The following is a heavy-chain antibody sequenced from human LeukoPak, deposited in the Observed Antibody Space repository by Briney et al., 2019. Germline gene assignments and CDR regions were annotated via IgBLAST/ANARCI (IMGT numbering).Heavy chain of an antibody. CDR3: ARDPKYSSGWSGGAFDN. V-gene: IGHV4-59*12. CDR2: IYYNGIT. Sequence: SETLSLTCTVSGASMTNYYWNWIRQPPGKGLEWIGYIYYNGITNYNPSLKSRLTISIDTSKSQFSLKLNSVTPEDTAVYYCARDPKYSSGWSGGAFDNWGQGTMVTVSS. D-gene: IGHD6-19*01. CDR1: GASMTNYY. J-gene: IGHJ3*02.